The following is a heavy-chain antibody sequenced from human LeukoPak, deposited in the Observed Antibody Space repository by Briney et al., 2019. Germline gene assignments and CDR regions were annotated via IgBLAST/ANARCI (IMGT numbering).Heavy chain of an antibody. D-gene: IGHD5-24*01. V-gene: IGHV4-31*03. J-gene: IGHJ5*02. CDR1: GGSISSGGYY. CDR2: IYYSGST. Sequence: SETLSLTCTVSGGSISSGGYYWSWIRQHPGKGLEWIGYIYYSGSTYYNPSLKSRVTISVDKSKNQFSLKLSSVTAADTAVYYCARELEIGHTEDGEVWFDPWGQGTLVTVSS. CDR3: ARELEIGHTEDGEVWFDP.